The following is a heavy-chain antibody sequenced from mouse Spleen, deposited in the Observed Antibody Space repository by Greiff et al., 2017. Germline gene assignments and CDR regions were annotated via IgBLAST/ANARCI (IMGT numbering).Heavy chain of an antibody. CDR2: IWRGGST. V-gene: IGHV2-5-1*01. J-gene: IGHJ1*01. CDR3: AKAYYDYDGGYFDV. D-gene: IGHD2-4*01. Sequence: VQLQQSGPSLVQPSQSLSITCTVSGFSLTSYGVHWVRQSPGKGLEWLGVIWRGGSTDYNAAFMSRLSITKDNSKSQVFFKMNSLQADDTAIYYCAKAYYDYDGGYFDVWGAGTTVTVSS. CDR1: GFSLTSYG.